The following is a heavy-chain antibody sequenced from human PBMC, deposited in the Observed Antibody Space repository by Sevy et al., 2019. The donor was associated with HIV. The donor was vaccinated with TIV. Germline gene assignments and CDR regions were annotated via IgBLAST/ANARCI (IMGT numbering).Heavy chain of an antibody. V-gene: IGHV3-15*01. D-gene: IGHD3-16*01. CDR2: IKSKNDGGTT. CDR3: TTEAFDDETYYHHYYGMDV. Sequence: GGSLRLSCTASEFTFTNAWMSWVRQAPGKGLEWVGRIKSKNDGGTTDYAAPVKGRFTISRDDSKNTLYLQMNSLKTEDTGKYYCTTEAFDDETYYHHYYGMDVWGQGTTVTVSS. CDR1: EFTFTNAW. J-gene: IGHJ6*02.